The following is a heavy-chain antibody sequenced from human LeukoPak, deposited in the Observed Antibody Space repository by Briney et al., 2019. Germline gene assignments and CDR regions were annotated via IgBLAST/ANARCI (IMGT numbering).Heavy chain of an antibody. CDR3: ASSSGDYGDYNWFDP. V-gene: IGHV3-11*01. J-gene: IGHJ5*02. D-gene: IGHD4-17*01. CDR2: ISSSGSTT. Sequence: KPGGSLRLSCAASGFTFSDYYMSWIRQAPGKGLEWVSYISSSGSTTYYADSVKGRFTISRDNAKNSLYLQMNSPRAEDTAVYYCASSSGDYGDYNWFDPWGQGTLVTVSS. CDR1: GFTFSDYY.